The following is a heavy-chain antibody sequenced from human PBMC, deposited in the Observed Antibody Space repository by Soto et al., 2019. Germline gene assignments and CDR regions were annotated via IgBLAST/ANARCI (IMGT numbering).Heavy chain of an antibody. CDR1: GGSISSYY. V-gene: IGHV4-59*08. CDR2: IYYSGST. J-gene: IGHJ5*02. D-gene: IGHD4-4*01. Sequence: SETLSLTCTVSGGSISSYYWSWIRQPPGKGLEWIGYIYYSGSTNYNPSLKSRVTISVDTSKNQFSLKLSSVTAADTAVYYCARCYSNDNWFDPWGQGTLVTVSS. CDR3: ARCYSNDNWFDP.